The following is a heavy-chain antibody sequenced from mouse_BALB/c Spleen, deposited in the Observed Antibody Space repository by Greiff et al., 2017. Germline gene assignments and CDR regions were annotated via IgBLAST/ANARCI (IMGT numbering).Heavy chain of an antibody. CDR2: IWGGGST. Sequence: VKLVESGPGLVAPSQSLSITCTVSGFSLTDYGVSWIRQPPGKGLEWLGVIWGGGSTYYNSALKSRLSISKDNSKSQVFLKMNSLQTDDTAMYYCAKHPELGPYAMDYWGQGTSVTVSS. D-gene: IGHD4-1*01. CDR1: GFSLTDYG. V-gene: IGHV2-6-5*01. CDR3: AKHPELGPYAMDY. J-gene: IGHJ4*01.